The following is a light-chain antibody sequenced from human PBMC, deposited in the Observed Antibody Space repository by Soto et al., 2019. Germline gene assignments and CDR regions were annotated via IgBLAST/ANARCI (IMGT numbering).Light chain of an antibody. CDR1: QSIGTY. J-gene: IGKJ4*01. CDR3: QQRNPLT. V-gene: IGKV3-11*01. CDR2: DAS. Sequence: EIVLTQSPATLSLSPGERATLSCRASQSIGTYLAWYQQKPGQAPRLLIYDASNRATGIPARFSGGGSGTDFTLTISSFEPEDFAVYYCQQRNPLTFGGGTKVDIK.